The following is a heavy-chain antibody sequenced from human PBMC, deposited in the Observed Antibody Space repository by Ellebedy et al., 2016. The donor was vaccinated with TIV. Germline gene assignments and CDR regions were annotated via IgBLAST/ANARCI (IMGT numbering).Heavy chain of an antibody. D-gene: IGHD2-15*01. V-gene: IGHV1-2*02. CDR3: ARDWCSGGSCYDWFDP. CDR2: IYPYSGGT. CDR1: GYTFTAYH. Sequence: ASVKVSCKASGYTFTAYHIHWVRQAPGQGLEWMGWIYPYSGGTNYAPKFQGRVTMTRDTSTSTVYMELSSLRSEDTAVYYCARDWCSGGSCYDWFDPWGQGTLVTVSS. J-gene: IGHJ5*02.